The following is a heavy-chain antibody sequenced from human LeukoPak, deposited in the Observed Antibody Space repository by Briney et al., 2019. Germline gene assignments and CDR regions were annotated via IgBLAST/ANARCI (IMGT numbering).Heavy chain of an antibody. CDR1: GGSFSGYY. J-gene: IGHJ4*02. Sequence: SETLSLTCAVYGGSFSGYYWSWIRQPPGKELEWIGHIYESGSTDYNPSLRSRVTISRDTSKNQVSLKLTSVTTADTAVYYCARDRYDHDSSGYYEFWGQGTLVTVSS. D-gene: IGHD3-22*01. CDR2: IYESGST. CDR3: ARDRYDHDSSGYYEF. V-gene: IGHV4-59*01.